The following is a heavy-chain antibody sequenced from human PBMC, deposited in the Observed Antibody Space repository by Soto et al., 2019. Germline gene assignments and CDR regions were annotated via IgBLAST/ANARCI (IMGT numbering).Heavy chain of an antibody. Sequence: GGSLRLSCAASGFTFSSYWMHWVRQAPGKGLVWVSHINSDGSSTSYADSVKGRFTVSRYNAKNTLYLQMNRLRADDTAVYYCARGYRHIDYWGPGTLVTVSS. V-gene: IGHV3-74*01. CDR1: GFTFSSYW. J-gene: IGHJ4*02. CDR2: INSDGSST. D-gene: IGHD5-18*01. CDR3: ARGYRHIDY.